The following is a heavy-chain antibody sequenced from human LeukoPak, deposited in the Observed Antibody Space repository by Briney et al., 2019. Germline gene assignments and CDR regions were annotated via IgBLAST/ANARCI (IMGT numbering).Heavy chain of an antibody. J-gene: IGHJ6*03. Sequence: GASVKVSCKASGGTFSSYAISWVRQAPGQGLEWMGWISAYNGNTNYAQKLQGRVTMTTDTSTSTAYMELRSLRSDDTAVYYCARAPGQLWLFRYYYYYMDVWGKGTTVTVSS. V-gene: IGHV1-18*01. D-gene: IGHD5-18*01. CDR1: GGTFSSYA. CDR3: ARAPGQLWLFRYYYYYMDV. CDR2: ISAYNGNT.